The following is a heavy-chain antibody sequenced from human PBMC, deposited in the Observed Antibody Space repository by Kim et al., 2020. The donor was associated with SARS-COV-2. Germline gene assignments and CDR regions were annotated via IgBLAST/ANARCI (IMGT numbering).Heavy chain of an antibody. V-gene: IGHV4-59*01. CDR3: AGARYAYRDFD. CDR2: IYYSGSI. Sequence: SETLSLTCTDSGGYICSYSWIWVRQPPGKGLEWIGDIYYSGSICYNASFLSRLTIFARTSKQEYSRQQNTVPAADTAESYSAGARYAYRDFD. D-gene: IGHD3-16*01. J-gene: IGHJ4*01. CDR1: GGYICSYS.